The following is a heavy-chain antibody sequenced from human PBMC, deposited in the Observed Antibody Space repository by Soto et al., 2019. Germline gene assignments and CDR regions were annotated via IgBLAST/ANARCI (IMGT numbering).Heavy chain of an antibody. D-gene: IGHD2-15*01. CDR1: GFSLSTIGVG. V-gene: IGHV2-5*02. CDR2: IYWDDDK. J-gene: IGHJ6*02. CDR3: AYLPCSGGSCYWFSYSGMDV. Sequence: QITLKESGPTLVKPTQTLTLTCTFSGFSLSTIGVGVAWIRQPPGKALEWLALIYWDDDKRYRPSLETRLTITKDTSKTQVVLTMTNMDSVDTATYYCAYLPCSGGSCYWFSYSGMDVWGQGTTVTVSS.